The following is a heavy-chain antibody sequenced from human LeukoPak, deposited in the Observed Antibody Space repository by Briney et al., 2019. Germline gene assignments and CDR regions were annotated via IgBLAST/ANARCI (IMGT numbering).Heavy chain of an antibody. CDR3: ARDLGQYYDTSDNWFDP. CDR1: GFTFSSYW. D-gene: IGHD3-22*01. V-gene: IGHV3-74*01. CDR2: INSDGTST. J-gene: IGHJ5*02. Sequence: PGGSLRLSCAASGFTFSSYWMHWVRQAPGKGLVWVSNINSDGTSTNYADSVKGRFTISRDNAKNTLYLQMNSLRAEDTAVYYCARDLGQYYDTSDNWFDPWGQGTLVTVSS.